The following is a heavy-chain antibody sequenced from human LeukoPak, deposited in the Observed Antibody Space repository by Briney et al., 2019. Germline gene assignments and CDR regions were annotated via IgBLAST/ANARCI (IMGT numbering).Heavy chain of an antibody. CDR3: ARLGANDYDSSGYYYN. J-gene: IGHJ4*02. CDR2: ISSSSSYI. D-gene: IGHD3-22*01. V-gene: IGHV3-21*01. CDR1: GFTFSSYS. Sequence: GGSLRLSCAASGFTFSSYSMNWVRQAPGKGLEWVSSISSSSSYIYCADSVKGRFTISRDNAKNSLYLQMNSLRAEDTAVYYCARLGANDYDSSGYYYNWGQGTLVTVSS.